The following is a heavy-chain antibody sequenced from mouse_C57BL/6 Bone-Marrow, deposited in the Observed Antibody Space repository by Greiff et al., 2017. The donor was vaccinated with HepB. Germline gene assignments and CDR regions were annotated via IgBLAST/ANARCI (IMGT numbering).Heavy chain of an antibody. CDR1: GFTFSNYW. CDR2: IRLKSDNYAT. Sequence: EVKLQESGGGLVQPGGSMKLSCVASGFTFSNYWMNWVRQSPEKGLEWVAQIRLKSDNYATHYAESVKGRFTISRDDSKSSVYLQMNNLRAEDTGIYYCTIITTVVKWYFDVWGTGTTVTVSS. V-gene: IGHV6-3*01. J-gene: IGHJ1*03. D-gene: IGHD1-1*01. CDR3: TIITTVVKWYFDV.